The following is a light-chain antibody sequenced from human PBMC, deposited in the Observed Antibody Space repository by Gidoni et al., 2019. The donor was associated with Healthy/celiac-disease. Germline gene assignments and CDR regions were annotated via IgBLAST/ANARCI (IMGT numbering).Light chain of an antibody. V-gene: IGKV3-20*01. CDR1: HSVSSSY. CDR3: QQYGSSPGT. J-gene: IGKJ5*01. CDR2: GAS. Sequence: EIVLPQSPGTLSLSPGERATLSCRPSHSVSSSYLAWYQQKPGQAPRLLIYGASSRATGIPDRFSGSGSGTDFTLTISRLEPEDFAVYYCQQYGSSPGTCXXXTRLEIK.